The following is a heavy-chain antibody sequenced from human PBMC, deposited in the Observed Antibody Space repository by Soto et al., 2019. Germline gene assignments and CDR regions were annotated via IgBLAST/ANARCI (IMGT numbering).Heavy chain of an antibody. D-gene: IGHD5-12*01. Sequence: QITLQESGPTLVKPTQTLTLTCTFSGFSFTTAGVAVGWIRQTPGGALELLTLIYYNDDRRFSPSLKTRLTITVDTSKNQVVLSLTNVDPGDTATYFCAHSDGGYAIIYFDFWGQGIPVTVSS. CDR3: AHSDGGYAIIYFDF. CDR2: IYYNDDR. V-gene: IGHV2-5*01. J-gene: IGHJ4*02. CDR1: GFSFTTAGVA.